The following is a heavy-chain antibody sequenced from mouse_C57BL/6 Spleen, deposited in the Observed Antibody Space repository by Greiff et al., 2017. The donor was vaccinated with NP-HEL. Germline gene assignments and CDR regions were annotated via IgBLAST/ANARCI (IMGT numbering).Heavy chain of an antibody. CDR1: GFTFSDYG. CDR3: ARANYDYLYYFDY. D-gene: IGHD2-4*01. V-gene: IGHV5-17*01. CDR2: ISSGSSTI. Sequence: EVMLVESGGGLVKPGGSLKLSCAASGFTFSDYGMHWVRQAPEKGLEWVAYISSGSSTIYYADTVKGRFTISRDNAKNTLFLQMTSLRSEDTAMYYCARANYDYLYYFDYWGQGTTLTVSS. J-gene: IGHJ2*01.